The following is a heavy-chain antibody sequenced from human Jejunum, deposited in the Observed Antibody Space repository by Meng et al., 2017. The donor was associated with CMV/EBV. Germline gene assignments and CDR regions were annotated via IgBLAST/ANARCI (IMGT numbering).Heavy chain of an antibody. Sequence: LSCASSGFTCSCSWIHWVRQAPGKGLVWVSRIKSDGSITSYADSVKGRFTISRDNAQNTLYLQMNSLSAEDTAVYYCARNWGSAAFDYWGQGPLVTVSS. D-gene: IGHD7-27*01. CDR1: GFTCSCSW. CDR2: IKSDGSIT. J-gene: IGHJ4*02. V-gene: IGHV3-74*01. CDR3: ARNWGSAAFDY.